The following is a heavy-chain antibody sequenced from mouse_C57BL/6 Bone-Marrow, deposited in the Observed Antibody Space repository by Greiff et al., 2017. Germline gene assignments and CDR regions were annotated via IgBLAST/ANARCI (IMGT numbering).Heavy chain of an antibody. CDR1: GFHIKDAY. J-gene: IGHJ1*03. Sequence: VQLQQSGAELVRPGASVKLSSTASGFHIKDAYMHWVKQRPEQGLEWIGWIDPENGDTEYASKFQGKATIPADTSSNTAYLQLSSLPSEDTAVYYCTTAAFDVWGTGTTVTVSS. CDR2: IDPENGDT. V-gene: IGHV14-4*01. CDR3: TTAAFDV.